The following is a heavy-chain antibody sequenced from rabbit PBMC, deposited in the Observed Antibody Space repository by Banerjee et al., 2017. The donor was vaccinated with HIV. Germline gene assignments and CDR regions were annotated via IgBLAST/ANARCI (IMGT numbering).Heavy chain of an antibody. J-gene: IGHJ4*01. Sequence: QEQLEESGGDLVKPEGSLTLTCTASGFSFSSSYWICWVRQAPGKGLEWIACIGTDGGSTWYASWVNGRFTISKTSSTTVTLQMTSLTVADTATYFCARMDVGSNDYPFKLWGQGTLVTVS. V-gene: IGHV1S45*01. D-gene: IGHD8-1*01. CDR3: ARMDVGSNDYPFKL. CDR2: IGTDGGST. CDR1: GFSFSSSYW.